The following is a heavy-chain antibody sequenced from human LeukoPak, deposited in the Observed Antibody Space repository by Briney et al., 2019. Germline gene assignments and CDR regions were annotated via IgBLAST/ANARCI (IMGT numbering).Heavy chain of an antibody. CDR2: ISSISSYI. J-gene: IGHJ5*02. Sequence: PGGSLRLSCAAYGFTFSSYSMNWVRQVQGNGIEWDSSISSISSYIYYADSVKGRFTKSRDNAKNSLYLQTNSLRAEATAAYYCARDLENSVLWFGEFPEVGFDPWGQGTLVTVSS. CDR3: ARDLENSVLWFGEFPEVGFDP. V-gene: IGHV3-21*01. D-gene: IGHD3-10*01. CDR1: GFTFSSYS.